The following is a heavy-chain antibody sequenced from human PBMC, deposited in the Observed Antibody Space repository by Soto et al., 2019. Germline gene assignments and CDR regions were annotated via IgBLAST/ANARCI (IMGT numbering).Heavy chain of an antibody. V-gene: IGHV5-51*01. CDR3: ARLVTKSLDY. Sequence: GESLKISCKGSGYSLSNYWIGWARQMPEKGLEWMGIIYPGDSDTRYSPSLQGQVTISADKSFSTAYLQWSSLKASDRAMYYCARLVTKSLDYWGQGTVVTVSS. CDR1: GYSLSNYW. D-gene: IGHD2-8*01. J-gene: IGHJ4*02. CDR2: IYPGDSDT.